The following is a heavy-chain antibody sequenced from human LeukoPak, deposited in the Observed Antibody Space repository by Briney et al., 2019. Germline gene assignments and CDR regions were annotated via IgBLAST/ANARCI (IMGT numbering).Heavy chain of an antibody. D-gene: IGHD4-17*01. CDR2: ITGRGGT. CDR3: AKDPNGDYVGAFDS. J-gene: IGHJ3*01. V-gene: IGHV3-23*01. CDR1: GLTFSNYA. Sequence: QPGGSLRLSCAASGLTFSNYAMTWVRQAPGKGLEWISSITGRGGTSYTDSVKGRFTVYRDNSENTLYLQMNSLRVGDTALYYCAKDPNGDYVGAFDSWGQGTMVTVSS.